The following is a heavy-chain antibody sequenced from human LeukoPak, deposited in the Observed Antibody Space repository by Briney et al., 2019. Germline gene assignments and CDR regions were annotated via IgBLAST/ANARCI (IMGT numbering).Heavy chain of an antibody. D-gene: IGHD5-18*01. CDR2: LNSDGSST. Sequence: PGGSLRLSCAASGFTFSSYWRHWVRQAPGKGLVWVSRLNSDGSSTNYADSVKGRFTISRDNAKNTLYLQMNSLRAEDTAVYYCARGNSYSWDYWGQGTLVTVSS. CDR1: GFTFSSYW. V-gene: IGHV3-74*01. J-gene: IGHJ4*02. CDR3: ARGNSYSWDY.